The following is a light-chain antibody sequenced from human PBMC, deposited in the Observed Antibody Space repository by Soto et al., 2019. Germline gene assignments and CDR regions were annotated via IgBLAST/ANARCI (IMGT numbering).Light chain of an antibody. CDR2: KAS. Sequence: DIQMTQSPSTLSASVGDRVTITFRASQSISSWLAWYQQKPGKAPKLLIYKASSLESGVPSRFSGSGSGTEFTLTISSLQPDDFATYYCQQYNGMYTFGQGTRLEI. CDR1: QSISSW. V-gene: IGKV1-5*03. CDR3: QQYNGMYT. J-gene: IGKJ5*01.